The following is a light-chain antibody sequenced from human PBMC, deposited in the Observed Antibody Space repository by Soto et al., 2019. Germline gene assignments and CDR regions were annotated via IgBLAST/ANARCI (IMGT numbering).Light chain of an antibody. Sequence: QSALTQPASVSGSPGQSITISCTGTSSDVGFYNYVSWYQQHPGKAPKLMIYDVSNRPSGVSNRFSGSKSGNTASLTISGLQAEDEADYCCSSYTTSSTVVFGGGTKLTVL. CDR3: SSYTTSSTVV. CDR2: DVS. CDR1: SSDVGFYNY. J-gene: IGLJ2*01. V-gene: IGLV2-14*01.